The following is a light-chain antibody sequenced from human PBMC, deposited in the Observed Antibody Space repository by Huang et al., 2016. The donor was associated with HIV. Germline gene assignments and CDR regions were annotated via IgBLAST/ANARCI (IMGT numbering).Light chain of an antibody. CDR3: QQYQDWPRT. Sequence: EIVMTQSPGTLSLPPGERATLSCRPSQSVSSNLAWYQHKPGQAPRLLIYGASTRATGVPARFSGSGSGTEFTLTISSLQSDDFVVYYCQQYQDWPRTFGQGTKVEIK. J-gene: IGKJ1*01. CDR1: QSVSSN. V-gene: IGKV3-15*01. CDR2: GAS.